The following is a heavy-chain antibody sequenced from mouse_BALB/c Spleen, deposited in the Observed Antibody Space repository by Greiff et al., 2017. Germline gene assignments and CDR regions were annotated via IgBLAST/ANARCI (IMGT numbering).Heavy chain of an antibody. J-gene: IGHJ4*01. V-gene: IGHV1-67*01. CDR1: GYTFTDYA. CDR3: APLTGDAMDY. Sequence: QVQLQQSGPELVRPGVSVKISCKGSGYTFTDYAMHWVKQSHAKSLEWIGVISTYYGNTNYNQKFKGKATMTVDKSSSTAYMELARLTSEDSAIYYCAPLTGDAMDYWGQGTSVTVSS. CDR2: ISTYYGNT.